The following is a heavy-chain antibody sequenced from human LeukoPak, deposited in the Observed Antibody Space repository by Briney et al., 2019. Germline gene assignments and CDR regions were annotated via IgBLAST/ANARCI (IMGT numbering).Heavy chain of an antibody. V-gene: IGHV4-39*01. Sequence: PSETLSLTCTVSAGSFISSSHHWGWIRQSPGKGLEWIGSVYYGRTTYYNPSLDGLVTVSLDTSANQFSLQLNSVTAADTAVYYCARHGETYDSSGYYYPIPFDYWGQGTLVTVSS. J-gene: IGHJ4*02. CDR2: VYYGRTT. D-gene: IGHD3-22*01. CDR1: AGSFISSSHH. CDR3: ARHGETYDSSGYYYPIPFDY.